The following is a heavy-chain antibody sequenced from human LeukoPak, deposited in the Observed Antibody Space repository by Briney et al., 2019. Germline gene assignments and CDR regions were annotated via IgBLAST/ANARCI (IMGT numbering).Heavy chain of an antibody. Sequence: ASVKVSCKASGGTFTSHAISWVRQAPGQGLEWMGGAIPIFGSADYAEKFQGRVTIVADDSTSTVYMDLSSLRPDDTAVYYCARTGHLELQNWFDPWGQGTLVIVSS. J-gene: IGHJ5*02. CDR1: GGTFTSHA. V-gene: IGHV1-69*13. CDR2: AIPIFGSA. CDR3: ARTGHLELQNWFDP. D-gene: IGHD1-1*01.